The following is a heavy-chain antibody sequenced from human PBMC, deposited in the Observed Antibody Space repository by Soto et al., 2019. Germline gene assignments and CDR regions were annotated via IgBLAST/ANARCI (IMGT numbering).Heavy chain of an antibody. Sequence: PGGSLRLSCAASGFTFSSYAMHWVRQAPGKGLEWVAVISYDGSNKYYADSVKGRFTISRDNSKNTLYPQMNSLRAEDTAVYYCARVPGYSYGLPDYWGQGTLVTVSS. CDR1: GFTFSSYA. CDR3: ARVPGYSYGLPDY. D-gene: IGHD5-18*01. CDR2: ISYDGSNK. V-gene: IGHV3-30-3*01. J-gene: IGHJ4*02.